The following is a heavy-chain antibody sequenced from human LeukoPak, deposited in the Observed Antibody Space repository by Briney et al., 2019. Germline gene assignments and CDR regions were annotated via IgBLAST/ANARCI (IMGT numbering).Heavy chain of an antibody. J-gene: IGHJ4*02. CDR3: ARTPGWSYRPDYYFDY. CDR2: IYTSGST. Sequence: SETLSLTCTVSGGSISSYYWSWIRQPAGKGLEWIGRIYTSGSTNYNPSLKSRVTISVDTSKNQFSLKLGSVTAADTAVYYCARTPGWSYRPDYYFDYWGQGTLATVSS. CDR1: GGSISSYY. D-gene: IGHD3-16*02. V-gene: IGHV4-4*07.